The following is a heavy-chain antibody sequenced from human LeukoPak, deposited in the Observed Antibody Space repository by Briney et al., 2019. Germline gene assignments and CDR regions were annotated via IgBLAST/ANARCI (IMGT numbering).Heavy chain of an antibody. J-gene: IGHJ4*02. V-gene: IGHV4-59*01. CDR2: TRHSGST. D-gene: IGHD6-13*01. CDR3: ARGGGDSSSSQDFDY. CDR1: GGSMSSNY. Sequence: SETLSLTCTVSGGSMSSNYWNWIRQPPGKGLEWIGYTRHSGSTNYNPSLKSRVTISVDTSKNQFSLKLSSVTAADTAVYYCARGGGDSSSSQDFDYWGQGTPVTVSS.